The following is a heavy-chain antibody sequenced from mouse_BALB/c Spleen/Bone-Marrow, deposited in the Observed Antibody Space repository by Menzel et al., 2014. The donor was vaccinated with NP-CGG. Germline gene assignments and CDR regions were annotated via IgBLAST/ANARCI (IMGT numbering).Heavy chain of an antibody. CDR2: IGPANGNA. CDR3: AIYFYFDY. V-gene: IGHV14-3*02. D-gene: IGHD2-3*01. J-gene: IGHJ2*01. CDR1: GFNIKDTY. Sequence: EVQLQQSGAELVKPGASVRLSCTASGFNIKDTYMHWVKQRPDQGLEWIGRIGPANGNAKHDPKFQGKAAITADTSSSTTYLQLSSLTSEDTAVYYCAIYFYFDYWGQGTTLTVSS.